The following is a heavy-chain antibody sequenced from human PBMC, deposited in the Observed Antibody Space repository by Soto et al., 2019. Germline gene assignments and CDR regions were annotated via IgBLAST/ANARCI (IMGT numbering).Heavy chain of an antibody. CDR2: IRSKANSYAT. V-gene: IGHV3-73*01. D-gene: IGHD3-9*01. CDR1: GLSFSGSA. CDR3: TRPGSTYYDILTGSDFGY. Sequence: AGSLRLSCAASGLSFSGSAIHWVRQASGKRLERVGRIRSKANSYATAYAASVKGRFTISSDDSKNTAYLQMNSLRTEDTAVYYCTRPGSTYYDILTGSDFGYWGQGTLVTVSS. J-gene: IGHJ4*02.